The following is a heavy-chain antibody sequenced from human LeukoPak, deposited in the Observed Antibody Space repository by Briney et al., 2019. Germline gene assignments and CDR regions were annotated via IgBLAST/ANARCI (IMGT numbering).Heavy chain of an antibody. CDR1: GGSISSYY. Sequence: PSETLSLTCTVSGGSISSYYWSWIRQPPGKGLECIGYIHYTGSTNYNPSLKSRVTISVDTSKNQFSLKVNSVTAADTAVYYCARGGYYGSGNYFRFDPWGQGTLVTVSS. CDR2: IHYTGST. V-gene: IGHV4-59*01. J-gene: IGHJ5*02. CDR3: ARGGYYGSGNYFRFDP. D-gene: IGHD3-10*01.